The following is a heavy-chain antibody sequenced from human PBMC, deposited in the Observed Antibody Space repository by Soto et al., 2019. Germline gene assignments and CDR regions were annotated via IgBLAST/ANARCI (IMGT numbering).Heavy chain of an antibody. J-gene: IGHJ5*02. V-gene: IGHV3-48*02. Sequence: TGGSLRLSCAASGFTFSSYRMSWVRQAPGKGLEWISYISSISSTIYYADSVKGRFTISRDNGKNSLYLQMNSLRDEDTAVYYCARGEPYGSGSYYPTWFDPWGQGTLVTVSS. CDR3: ARGEPYGSGSYYPTWFDP. CDR1: GFTFSSYR. D-gene: IGHD3-10*01. CDR2: ISSISSTI.